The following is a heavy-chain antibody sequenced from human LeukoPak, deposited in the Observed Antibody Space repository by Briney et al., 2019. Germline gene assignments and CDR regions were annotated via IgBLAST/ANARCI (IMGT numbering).Heavy chain of an antibody. CDR2: ICSTSRCI. Sequence: GGSLRLSCAASGFTFSSYSMNWVRQAPGKGLEWVSSICSTSRCIFYADSVKGRFTISRDNSKNTLYLQMNSLRAEDTAVYYCAKAGPPNYDFWSGSMIPYYYGMDVWGQGTTVTVSS. CDR1: GFTFSSYS. J-gene: IGHJ6*02. V-gene: IGHV3-21*01. CDR3: AKAGPPNYDFWSGSMIPYYYGMDV. D-gene: IGHD3-3*01.